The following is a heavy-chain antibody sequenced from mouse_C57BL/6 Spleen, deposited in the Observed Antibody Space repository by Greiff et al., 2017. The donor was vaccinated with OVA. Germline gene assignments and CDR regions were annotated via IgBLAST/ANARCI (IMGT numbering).Heavy chain of an antibody. CDR3: ARQRDSSGYYFDY. J-gene: IGHJ2*01. V-gene: IGHV5-6*01. Sequence: EVKVVESGGDLVKPGGSLKLSCAASGFTFSSYGMSWVRQTPDKRLEWVATISSGGSYTYYPDSVKGRFTISRDNAKNTLYLQMSSLKSEDTAMYYCARQRDSSGYYFDYWGQGTTLTVSS. D-gene: IGHD3-2*02. CDR2: ISSGGSYT. CDR1: GFTFSSYG.